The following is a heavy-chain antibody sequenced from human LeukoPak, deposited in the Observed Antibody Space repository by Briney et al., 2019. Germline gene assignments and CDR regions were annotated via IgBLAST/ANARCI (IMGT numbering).Heavy chain of an antibody. CDR2: ISSSSSYT. V-gene: IGHV3-11*06. CDR1: GFTFSDYY. D-gene: IGHD4-17*01. J-gene: IGHJ3*02. Sequence: PGGSLRLSCAASGFTFSDYYMGWIRQAPGKGLEWVSYISSSSSYTNYADSVKGRFTISRDNAKNSLYLQMNSLRAEDTAVYYCARDRTVTTREGAFDIWGQGTMVTVSS. CDR3: ARDRTVTTREGAFDI.